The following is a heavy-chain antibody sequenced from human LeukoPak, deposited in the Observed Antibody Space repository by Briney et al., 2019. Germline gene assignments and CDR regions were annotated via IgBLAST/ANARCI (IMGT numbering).Heavy chain of an antibody. CDR3: ARDRGPPITMIVVVIKGAYYYGMDV. CDR2: ISAYNGNT. CDR1: GYTFTSYG. J-gene: IGHJ6*02. D-gene: IGHD3-22*01. V-gene: IGHV1-18*01. Sequence: ASVKVSCKASGYTFTSYGISWVRQAPGQGLEWMGWISAYNGNTNYAQKLQGRVTMTTDTSTSTAYMELRSLRSDDTAVYYCARDRGPPITMIVVVIKGAYYYGMDVWGQGTTVTASS.